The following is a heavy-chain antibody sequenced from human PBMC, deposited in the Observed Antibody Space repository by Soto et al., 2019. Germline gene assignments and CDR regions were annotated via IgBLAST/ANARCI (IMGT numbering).Heavy chain of an antibody. CDR3: ARFEQLVLH. Sequence: QVQLVQSGAEVKKPGSSVKVSCKASGGTFSNFAISWVRQAPGQGLEWMGGFIPIFGTLNYAQRFQGRLTISAXESXXTXXXXXXXXXXEDTAVYYCARFEQLVLHWGQGTLVTVSS. CDR2: FIPIFGTL. V-gene: IGHV1-69*01. D-gene: IGHD6-13*01. CDR1: GGTFSNFA. J-gene: IGHJ1*01.